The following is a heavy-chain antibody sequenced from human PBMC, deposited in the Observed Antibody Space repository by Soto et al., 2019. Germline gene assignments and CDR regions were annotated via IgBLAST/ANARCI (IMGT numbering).Heavy chain of an antibody. CDR3: AREPRPPSGSLGFWESGMDV. J-gene: IGHJ6*02. D-gene: IGHD3-3*01. CDR2: VNPDNGGT. CDR1: GYTFTGNY. Sequence: GASVKVSCKASGYTFTGNYIHWVRQAPGQGLEWMGWVNPDNGGTTSAQKFQGRVTMTRDTSVTTAYMELSRLTSDDTAVYYCAREPRPPSGSLGFWESGMDVWGQGTTVTVSS. V-gene: IGHV1-2*02.